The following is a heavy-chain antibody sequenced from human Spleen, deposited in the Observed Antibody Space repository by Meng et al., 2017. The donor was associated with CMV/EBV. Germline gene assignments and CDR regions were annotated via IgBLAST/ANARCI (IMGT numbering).Heavy chain of an antibody. D-gene: IGHD5-24*01. CDR3: ARGGRDGYNYAFDI. V-gene: IGHV1-2*02. CDR2: INPNSGGT. J-gene: IGHJ3*02. Sequence: ASVKVSCKTSGYTFTGYYIHWVRQAPGQGLEWMGWINPNSGGTNYAQKFQGRVTMTRDTSISTAYMELSRLRSDDTAVYYCARGGRDGYNYAFDIWGQGTMVTVSS. CDR1: GYTFTGYY.